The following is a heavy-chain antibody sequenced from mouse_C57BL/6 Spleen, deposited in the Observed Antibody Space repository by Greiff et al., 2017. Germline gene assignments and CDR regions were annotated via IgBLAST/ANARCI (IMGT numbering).Heavy chain of an antibody. CDR2: ISYDGSN. CDR3: AGGRGHREGDYFDY. CDR1: GYSITSGYY. J-gene: IGHJ2*01. Sequence: EVQLQESGPGLVKPSPSLSLTCSVSGYSITSGYYRNWNRQSPGNKLEWMGYISYDGSNNYNPSFKNRTSITPDTSKNQFVLKLNAVTTEDTATYYCAGGRGHREGDYFDYWGQGTTLTVSS. V-gene: IGHV3-6*01. D-gene: IGHD3-3*01.